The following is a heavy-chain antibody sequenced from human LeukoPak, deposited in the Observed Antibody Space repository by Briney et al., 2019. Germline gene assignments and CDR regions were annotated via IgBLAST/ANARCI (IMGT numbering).Heavy chain of an antibody. CDR2: IYYSEST. CDR3: ARVRSCSSTSCYEGNWFDP. D-gene: IGHD2-2*01. Sequence: SETLSLTCTVSGGSISSYYWSWIRQPPGKGLEWIGYIYYSESTNYNPSLKSRVTISVDTSKNQFSLKLSSVTAADTAVYCCARVRSCSSTSCYEGNWFDPWGQGTLVTVSS. V-gene: IGHV4-59*08. J-gene: IGHJ5*02. CDR1: GGSISSYY.